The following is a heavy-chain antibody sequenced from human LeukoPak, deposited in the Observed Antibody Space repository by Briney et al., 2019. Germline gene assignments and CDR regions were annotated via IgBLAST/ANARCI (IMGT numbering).Heavy chain of an antibody. CDR1: GYTFTGYY. CDR2: INPNSGGT. D-gene: IGHD3-22*01. Sequence: GASVKVSCKASGYTFTGYYMHWVRQAPGQGLEWMGWINPNSGGTNYAQKFQGRVTMTRDTSISTAYMELRRLTSDDTAVYFCARDFEYYFDSSGLDFWGLGTLVTVSS. CDR3: ARDFEYYFDSSGLDF. V-gene: IGHV1-2*02. J-gene: IGHJ4*02.